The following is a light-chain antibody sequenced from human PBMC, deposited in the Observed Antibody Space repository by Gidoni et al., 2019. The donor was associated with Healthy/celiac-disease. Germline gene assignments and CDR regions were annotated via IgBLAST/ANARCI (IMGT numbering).Light chain of an antibody. CDR2: AAS. CDR3: QQLNSFRG. CDR1: QGISSY. J-gene: IGKJ1*01. V-gene: IGKV1-9*01. Sequence: DIQLTPSPSFLSASVGDRVTITCRASQGISSYLAWYQQKPGKAPKLLIYAASTLQSGVPSRFSGSGSGTEFTLTISSLQPEDFATYYCQQLNSFRGFGQGTKVEIK.